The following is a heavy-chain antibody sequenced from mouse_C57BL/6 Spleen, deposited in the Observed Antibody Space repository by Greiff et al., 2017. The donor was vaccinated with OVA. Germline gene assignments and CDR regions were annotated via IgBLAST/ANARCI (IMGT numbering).Heavy chain of an antibody. CDR1: GYTFTSYG. CDR3: ARSDDYDEFAY. D-gene: IGHD2-4*01. CDR2: IYPRSGNT. V-gene: IGHV1-81*01. J-gene: IGHJ3*01. Sequence: VQLQQSGAELARPGASVKLSCKASGYTFTSYGISWVKQRTGQGLEWIGEIYPRSGNTYYNEKFKGKATLTADKSSSTAYMELRSLTSEDSAVYFCARSDDYDEFAYWGQGTLVTVSA.